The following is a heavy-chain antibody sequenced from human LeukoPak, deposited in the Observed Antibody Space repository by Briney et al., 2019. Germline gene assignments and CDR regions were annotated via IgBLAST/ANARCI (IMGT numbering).Heavy chain of an antibody. J-gene: IGHJ5*02. CDR2: ISAYNGNT. V-gene: IGHV1-18*01. D-gene: IGHD2-15*01. CDR3: ARAYCSGGSCYGYNWFDP. Sequence: GASVKVSCKASGYTFSIYSIAWVRQAPGQGLEWMGWISAYNGNTNYAQKFQGRVTMTTDTSTSTAYMELSSLRSEDTAVYYCARAYCSGGSCYGYNWFDPWGQGTLVTVSS. CDR1: GYTFSIYS.